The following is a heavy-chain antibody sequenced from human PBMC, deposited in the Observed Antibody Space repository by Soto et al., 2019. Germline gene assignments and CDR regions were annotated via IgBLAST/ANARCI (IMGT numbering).Heavy chain of an antibody. CDR2: IYYTGST. CDR3: ARIEMASIK. CDR1: GASIRSGGYY. V-gene: IGHV4-30-4*08. J-gene: IGHJ4*02. Sequence: SETMDLTSSVSGASIRSGGYYWSWLRRSPGKGLEWIGHIYYTGSTFYSPSLKSRLTISLDTSKNQFSLDLRSVTAADTAMYYCARIEMASIKWGRGTLVTVSS.